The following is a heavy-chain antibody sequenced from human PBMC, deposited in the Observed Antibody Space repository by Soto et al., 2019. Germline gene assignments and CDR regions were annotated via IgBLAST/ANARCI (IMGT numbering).Heavy chain of an antibody. V-gene: IGHV4-39*01. CDR1: GGSISSSSYY. D-gene: IGHD5-12*01. J-gene: IGHJ6*02. CDR2: IYYSGST. CDR3: ARRAWKVATNGMDV. Sequence: SETLSLTCTVSGGSISSSSYYWGWIRQLPGKGLEWIGSIYYSGSTYYNPSLKSRVTISVDTSKNQFSLKLSSVTAADTAVYYCARRAWKVATNGMDVWGQGTTVTVSS.